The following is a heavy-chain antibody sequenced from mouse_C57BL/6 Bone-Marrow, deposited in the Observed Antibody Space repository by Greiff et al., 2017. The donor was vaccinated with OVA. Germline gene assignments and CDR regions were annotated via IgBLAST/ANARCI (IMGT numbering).Heavy chain of an antibody. D-gene: IGHD1-1*01. CDR2: IYPGDGDT. CDR3: ARPPRNYGSSLWYFDV. J-gene: IGHJ1*03. V-gene: IGHV1-80*01. CDR1: GYAFSSYW. Sequence: QVQLQQPGAELVKPGASVKLSCKASGYAFSSYWMNWVKQRPGKGLEWIGQIYPGDGDTNYNGKFKGKATLTADKSSSTAYMQLSSLTSEDSAVYFCARPPRNYGSSLWYFDVWGTGTTVTVSS.